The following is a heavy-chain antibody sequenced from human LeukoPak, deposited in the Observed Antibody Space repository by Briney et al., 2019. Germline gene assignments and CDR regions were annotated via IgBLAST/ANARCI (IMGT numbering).Heavy chain of an antibody. Sequence: GGSLRLSCAASGFTFSSYAMHWVRQAPGKGLEWVAVISYDGSNKYYADSVKGRFTISRDNSKNTLYLQMNSLRAEDTAVYYCARAANTYGDANFDYWGQGTLVTVSS. D-gene: IGHD4-17*01. CDR1: GFTFSSYA. J-gene: IGHJ4*02. V-gene: IGHV3-30-3*01. CDR3: ARAANTYGDANFDY. CDR2: ISYDGSNK.